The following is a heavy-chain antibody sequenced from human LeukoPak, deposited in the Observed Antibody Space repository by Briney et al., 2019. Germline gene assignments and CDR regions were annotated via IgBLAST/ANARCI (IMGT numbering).Heavy chain of an antibody. CDR2: IWYDGSNK. D-gene: IGHD5-24*01. V-gene: IGHV3-33*01. Sequence: GGSLRLSCAASGFAFSSYGMHWVRQAPGKGLEWVAIIWYDGSNKYYADSVKGRFTISRDNSKNTLYLQMNSLRADDTAVYCCARVGQGGYNSDYWGQGTLVTVSS. CDR3: ARVGQGGYNSDY. CDR1: GFAFSSYG. J-gene: IGHJ4*02.